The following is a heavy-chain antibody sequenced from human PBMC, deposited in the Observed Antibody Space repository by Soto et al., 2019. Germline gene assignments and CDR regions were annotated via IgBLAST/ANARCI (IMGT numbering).Heavy chain of an antibody. CDR1: GFTFSTYA. CDR3: AKDPRIGIALAGLFDY. J-gene: IGHJ4*02. D-gene: IGHD6-19*01. CDR2: ISGSGGST. Sequence: GGSLRLSCAASGFTFSTYAMSWVRQAPGKGLEWVSAISGSGGSTYYADSVKGRFTISRDNSKNTLYLQMNSLRAEDTAVYYCAKDPRIGIALAGLFDYWGQGTLVTVSS. V-gene: IGHV3-23*01.